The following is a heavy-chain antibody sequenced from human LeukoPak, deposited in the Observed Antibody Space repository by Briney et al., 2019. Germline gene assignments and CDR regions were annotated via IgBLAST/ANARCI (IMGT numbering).Heavy chain of an antibody. D-gene: IGHD6-13*01. V-gene: IGHV3-23*01. Sequence: GGSLRLSCAASGFTFSNYVMSWVRQAPGKGLEWVSAISGSGGSTYYADSVKGRFTISRDNSKNTLYLQMNSLRAEDTALYYCAKEESSSWYDYWGQGTLVTVSS. CDR2: ISGSGGST. J-gene: IGHJ4*02. CDR1: GFTFSNYV. CDR3: AKEESSSWYDY.